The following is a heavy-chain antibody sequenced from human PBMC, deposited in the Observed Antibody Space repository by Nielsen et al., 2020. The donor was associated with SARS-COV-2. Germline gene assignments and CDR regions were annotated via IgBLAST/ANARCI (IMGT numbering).Heavy chain of an antibody. J-gene: IGHJ3*01. CDR1: NAIIPHY. D-gene: IGHD3-10*01. Sequence: SETLSLTCSVSNAIIPHYWSWVRQTPGKGLEWIGYIYYSGNTSYSPSLKSRVNISLDKSKNQFSLTLKSVTAADTAVYYCAKFRGLGRSVGAFDVWGPGTKVTVSS. CDR2: IYYSGNT. CDR3: AKFRGLGRSVGAFDV. V-gene: IGHV4-59*11.